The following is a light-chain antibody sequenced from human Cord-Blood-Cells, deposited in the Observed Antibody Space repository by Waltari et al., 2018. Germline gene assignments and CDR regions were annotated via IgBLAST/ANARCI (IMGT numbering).Light chain of an antibody. J-gene: IGKJ5*01. CDR2: AAS. CDR1: QSISIY. CDR3: QQSYSTPIT. Sequence: DIQMTQSPSSLSASVGDRVTITCRASQSISIYLNWYQQKPGKAPKLLIYAASSLQSGVPSRFSGSGSGTEFTLTISSLQPEDFATYYCQQSYSTPITFGPGTRLEIK. V-gene: IGKV1-39*01.